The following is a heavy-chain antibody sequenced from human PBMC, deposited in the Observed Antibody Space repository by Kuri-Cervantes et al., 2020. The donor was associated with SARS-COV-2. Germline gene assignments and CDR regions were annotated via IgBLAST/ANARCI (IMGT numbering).Heavy chain of an antibody. J-gene: IGHJ3*02. V-gene: IGHV3-48*04. D-gene: IGHD3-9*01. CDR1: GFTFSSYS. Sequence: GGSLRLSCAASGFTFSSYSMNWVRQAPGKGLGWVSYISSSGSTIYYADSVKGRFTISRDNAKNTLYLQMNSLRAEDTAVYYCARDARYRAFDIWGQGTMVTVSS. CDR2: ISSSGSTI. CDR3: ARDARYRAFDI.